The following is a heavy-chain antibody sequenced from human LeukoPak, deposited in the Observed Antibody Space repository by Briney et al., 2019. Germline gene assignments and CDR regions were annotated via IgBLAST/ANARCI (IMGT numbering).Heavy chain of an antibody. CDR3: ARVGAVDTAMDDAFDI. D-gene: IGHD5-18*01. CDR2: INHSGST. J-gene: IGHJ3*02. CDR1: GGSFSGYY. V-gene: IGHV4-34*01. Sequence: SETLSLTCAVYGGSFSGYYWNWIRQPPGKGLEWIGEINHSGSTNYNPSLKSRVTISVDTSKNQFSLKLSSVTAADTAVYYCARVGAVDTAMDDAFDIWGQGTMVTVSS.